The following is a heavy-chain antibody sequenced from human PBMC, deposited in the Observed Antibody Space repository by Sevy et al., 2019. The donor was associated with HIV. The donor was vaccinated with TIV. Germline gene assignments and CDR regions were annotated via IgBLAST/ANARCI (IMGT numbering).Heavy chain of an antibody. J-gene: IGHJ6*02. CDR2: SSSSSNYI. D-gene: IGHD3-10*01. CDR3: ARDGARITMVQGVLAYYHGMDV. Sequence: GGSLRLSCAASGFTFSSYSMNWVRQAPGKGLEWVSSSSSSSNYIYYADSVKGRFTISRDNAKNSLYLQMISLRAEDTAVYYCARDGARITMVQGVLAYYHGMDVWGQGTTVTVSS. V-gene: IGHV3-21*01. CDR1: GFTFSSYS.